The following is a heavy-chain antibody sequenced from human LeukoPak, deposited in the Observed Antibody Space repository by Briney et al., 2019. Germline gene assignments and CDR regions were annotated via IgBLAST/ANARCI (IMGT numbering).Heavy chain of an antibody. CDR3: ARDIGYSSRD. V-gene: IGHV3-74*01. D-gene: IGHD6-13*01. CDR2: INTDGSST. CDR1: GFTFSSFW. Sequence: TGGSLRLSCAASGFTFSSFWTHWARQAPGKGPVWVSRINTDGSSTSYADSVKGRFTISRDNAKNTLYLQMNSLRAEDTAVYYCARDIGYSSRDWGQGTLVTVSS. J-gene: IGHJ4*02.